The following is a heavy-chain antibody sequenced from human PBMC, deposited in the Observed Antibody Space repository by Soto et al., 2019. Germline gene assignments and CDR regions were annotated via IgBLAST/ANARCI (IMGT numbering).Heavy chain of an antibody. Sequence: GGSLRLSCAASGFTFSSYSMNWVRQAPGKGLEWVSYISSSSSTIYYADSVKGRFTISRDNAKNSLYLQMNSLRDEDTAVYYCARDRAAGTIPYYGMDVWGQGTTVTVSS. CDR1: GFTFSSYS. J-gene: IGHJ6*02. CDR2: ISSSSSTI. CDR3: ARDRAAGTIPYYGMDV. V-gene: IGHV3-48*02. D-gene: IGHD6-13*01.